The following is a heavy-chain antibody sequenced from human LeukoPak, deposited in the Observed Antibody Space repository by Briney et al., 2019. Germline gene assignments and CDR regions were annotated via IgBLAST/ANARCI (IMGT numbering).Heavy chain of an antibody. Sequence: ASVKVSCKASGYTFTSYDINWVRQATGQGLEWMGWMNPNSGNTGYAQKFQGRVTMTRNTSISTAYMELSSLRPEDTAVYYCARQNYYGSGSYFAYYYGMDVWGQGTTVTVSS. V-gene: IGHV1-8*01. CDR3: ARQNYYGSGSYFAYYYGMDV. CDR2: MNPNSGNT. D-gene: IGHD3-10*01. J-gene: IGHJ6*02. CDR1: GYTFTSYD.